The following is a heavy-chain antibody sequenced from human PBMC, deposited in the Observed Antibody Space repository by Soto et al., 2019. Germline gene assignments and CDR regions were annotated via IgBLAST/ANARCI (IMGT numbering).Heavy chain of an antibody. CDR2: ISGCGGST. Sequence: GGLRLSCAASGFTFSSYALSWVRPAPGKGRGWGSAISGCGGSTYYADSVKGRVTISRDNSKNTLYLQMNSLRAQGTAVYYCAKDGARIVVVVAATPAVYYFASWGQGTLVTVSS. V-gene: IGHV3-23*01. CDR1: GFTFSSYA. J-gene: IGHJ4*02. D-gene: IGHD2-15*01. CDR3: AKDGARIVVVVAATPAVYYFAS.